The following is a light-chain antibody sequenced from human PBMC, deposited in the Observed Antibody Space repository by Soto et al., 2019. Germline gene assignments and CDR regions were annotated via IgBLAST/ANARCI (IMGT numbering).Light chain of an antibody. J-gene: IGKJ5*01. Sequence: GDRVTITCRASQNINSWLAWYQQKPGTAPKLLIYKASTLESGVPSRFSGSGSGTEFTLTINTLQPDDFATYYCQQYESYSRITFGQGTRLEIK. CDR2: KAS. CDR3: QQYESYSRIT. V-gene: IGKV1-5*03. CDR1: QNINSW.